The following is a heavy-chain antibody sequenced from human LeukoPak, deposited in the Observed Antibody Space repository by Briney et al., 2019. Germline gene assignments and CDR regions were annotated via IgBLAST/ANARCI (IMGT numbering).Heavy chain of an antibody. V-gene: IGHV1-69*13. Sequence: PVTVSCKASGGTFSSYAISWVRQAPGQGLEWMGGIIPIFGTANYAQKFQGRVTITADESTSTAYMELSSLRSEDTAVYYCARDGGIAAHYWGQGTLVTVSS. D-gene: IGHD6-13*01. CDR3: ARDGGIAAHY. CDR2: IIPIFGTA. J-gene: IGHJ4*02. CDR1: GGTFSSYA.